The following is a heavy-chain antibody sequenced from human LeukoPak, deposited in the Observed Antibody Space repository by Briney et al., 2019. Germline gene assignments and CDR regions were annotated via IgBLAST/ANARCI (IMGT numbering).Heavy chain of an antibody. D-gene: IGHD5-12*01. Sequence: GGSLRLSCAASGFTFSDYYMSWIRQAPGRGLEWVSYISSSSSYTDYADSVKGRFTISRDNAKNSLNLQMNSLRAEDTAVYYCARDSGYSGYSDYWGQGTLVTVSS. CDR3: ARDSGYSGYSDY. CDR1: GFTFSDYY. J-gene: IGHJ4*02. V-gene: IGHV3-11*05. CDR2: ISSSSSYT.